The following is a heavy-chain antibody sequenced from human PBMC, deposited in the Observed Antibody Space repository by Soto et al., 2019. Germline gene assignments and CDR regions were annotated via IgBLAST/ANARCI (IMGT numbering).Heavy chain of an antibody. D-gene: IGHD4-4*01. CDR2: ISYDGSNK. Sequence: PGGSLRLSCAASGFTFSSYGMHWVRQAPGKGLEWVAVISYDGSNKYYADSVKGRFTISRDNSKNTLYLQMNSLRAEDTAVYYCAKEVPYSNYNPYYYYGMDVWGQGTTVTVYS. CDR1: GFTFSSYG. CDR3: AKEVPYSNYNPYYYYGMDV. V-gene: IGHV3-30*18. J-gene: IGHJ6*02.